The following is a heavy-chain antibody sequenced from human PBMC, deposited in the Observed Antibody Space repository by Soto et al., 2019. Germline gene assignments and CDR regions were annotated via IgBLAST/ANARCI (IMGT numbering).Heavy chain of an antibody. V-gene: IGHV1-18*01. CDR3: ARVCSSGRTTPQNNWFDP. D-gene: IGHD6-19*01. J-gene: IGHJ5*02. CDR2: ISAYNGNT. CDR1: GYTFTSYG. Sequence: ASVKVSCKASGYTFTSYGISWVRQAPGQGLEWMGWISAYNGNTNYAQKLQGRVTMTTDTSTSTAYMELRSLRSDDTALYYCARVCSSGRTTPQNNWFDPWGQGTLVTVSS.